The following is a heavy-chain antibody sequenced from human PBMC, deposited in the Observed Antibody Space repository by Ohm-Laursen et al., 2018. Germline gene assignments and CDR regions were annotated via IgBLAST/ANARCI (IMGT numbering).Heavy chain of an antibody. Sequence: PSETLSLTCLVSGGSISSYYWSWIRQPPGKGLEWIGYIYYSGSTNYNPSLKSRVTISVDTSKNQFSLKLSSVTAADTAVYYCARESAITGTTKRYYYGMDVWSQGTTVTVSS. V-gene: IGHV4-59*01. J-gene: IGHJ6*02. CDR1: GGSISSYY. D-gene: IGHD1-7*01. CDR3: ARESAITGTTKRYYYGMDV. CDR2: IYYSGST.